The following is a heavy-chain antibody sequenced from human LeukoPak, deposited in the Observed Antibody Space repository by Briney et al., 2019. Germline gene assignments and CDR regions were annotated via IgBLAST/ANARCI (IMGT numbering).Heavy chain of an antibody. J-gene: IGHJ4*02. V-gene: IGHV4-59*08. CDR3: ASRIIVGAGYYFDY. CDR2: IYYSGST. D-gene: IGHD1-26*01. Sequence: SETLSLTCTVSGGSISSYYWNWIRQPPGKGLEWIGYIYYSGSTNYNPSLKSRVTISVDTSKNQFSLKLSSVTAADTAVYYCASRIIVGAGYYFDYWGQGTLVTVSS. CDR1: GGSISSYY.